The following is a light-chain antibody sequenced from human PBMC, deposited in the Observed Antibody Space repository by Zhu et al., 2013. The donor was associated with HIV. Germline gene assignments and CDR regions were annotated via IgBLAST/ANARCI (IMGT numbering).Light chain of an antibody. CDR2: GAS. CDR3: QQYGTSSMYT. V-gene: IGKV3-20*01. Sequence: DIVMTQSPVTLSLSLGERATLSCRASHSIGSKVAWYQQKSGQAPRLLIYGASSRATGIPDRFSGSGSGTDFTLTISRLEPEDFAVYYCQQYGTSSMYTFGQGTKLEIK. J-gene: IGKJ2*01. CDR1: HSIGSK.